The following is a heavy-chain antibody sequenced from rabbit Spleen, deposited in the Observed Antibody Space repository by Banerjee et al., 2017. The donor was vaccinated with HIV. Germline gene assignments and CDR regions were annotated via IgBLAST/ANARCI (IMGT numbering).Heavy chain of an antibody. J-gene: IGHJ6*01. V-gene: IGHV1S45*01. Sequence: QEQLEESGGDLVKPEGSLTLTCTASGFSFSNKYVMCWVRQAPGKGLEWIGCIDTGSSGFTYFAIWAQGRFTISKTSSTTVTLQMTSLTAADTATYFCARDFGSSFSSYGMDLWGPGTLVTVS. CDR3: ARDFGSSFSSYGMDL. CDR1: GFSFSNKYV. D-gene: IGHD8-1*01. CDR2: IDTGSSGFT.